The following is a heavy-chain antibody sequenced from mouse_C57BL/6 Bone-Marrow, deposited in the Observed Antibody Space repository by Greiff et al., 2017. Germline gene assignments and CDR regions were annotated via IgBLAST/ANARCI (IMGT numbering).Heavy chain of an antibody. CDR2: IDPENGDT. D-gene: IGHD1-1*01. J-gene: IGHJ3*01. V-gene: IGHV14-4*01. CDR3: TTYYSVCAY. CDR1: GFNIKDDY. Sequence: VQLQQSGAELVRPGASVKLSCTASGFNIKDDYMHWVKQRPEQGLEWIGWIDPENGDTEYASKFQGKATITADTSSNTAYLQLSSLTSEDTAVYYCTTYYSVCAYWGQGTLVTVSA.